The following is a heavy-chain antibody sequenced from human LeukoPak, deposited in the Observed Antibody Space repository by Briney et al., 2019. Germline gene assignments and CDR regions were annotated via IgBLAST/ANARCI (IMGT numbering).Heavy chain of an antibody. J-gene: IGHJ4*02. Sequence: GGSLRLSCAASGFTFSSYAMSWVRQAPGKGLEWVSAISGSGGSTYYADSVKGRFTISRDNSKNTLYLQMNSLRAEDTAVYYCAKTLVPGYCSGGSCYSFDYWGQGTLVTVSS. CDR2: ISGSGGST. CDR1: GFTFSSYA. V-gene: IGHV3-23*01. D-gene: IGHD2-15*01. CDR3: AKTLVPGYCSGGSCYSFDY.